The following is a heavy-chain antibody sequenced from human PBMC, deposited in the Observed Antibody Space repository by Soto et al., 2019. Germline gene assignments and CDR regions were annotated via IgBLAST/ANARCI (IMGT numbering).Heavy chain of an antibody. CDR2: IYFSGST. J-gene: IGHJ4*02. D-gene: IGHD6-13*01. V-gene: IGHV4-4*09. Sequence: SETLSLTCRVSGGSMNCYYWSWIRQTPGQGLEWLGFIYFSGSTRYNPSLMSRLTISLDKSKRQFSMSLSSVTAADTAVYYCARSVATPGTNIDFWGQGTLVTVSS. CDR1: GGSMNCYY. CDR3: ARSVATPGTNIDF.